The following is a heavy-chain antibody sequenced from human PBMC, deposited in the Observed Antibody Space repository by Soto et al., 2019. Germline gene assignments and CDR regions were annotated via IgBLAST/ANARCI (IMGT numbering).Heavy chain of an antibody. CDR1: GGSISSSSYY. J-gene: IGHJ4*02. CDR2: IYYSGST. V-gene: IGHV4-39*01. Sequence: SETLSLTCTVSGGSISSSSYYWGWIRQPPGKGLEWIGSIYYSGSTYYNQSLKSRVTISVDTSKNHLSLKLSSVTAADTAVYYCARHSDHPYDYWGQGTLVTVSS. CDR3: ARHSDHPYDY.